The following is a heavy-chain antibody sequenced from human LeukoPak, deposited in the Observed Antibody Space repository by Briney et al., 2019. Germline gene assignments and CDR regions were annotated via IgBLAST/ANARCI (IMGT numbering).Heavy chain of an antibody. Sequence: GGSLRLSCAASGFTFSSYAMSWVRQAPGKGLEWVSAISGSGGSTYYADSVKGRFTISRDNSKNTLYLQMNSLRAEDTAVYYCAKPPQITYYDSSGYWHYFDYWGQGTLVTVSS. CDR1: GFTFSSYA. V-gene: IGHV3-23*01. CDR3: AKPPQITYYDSSGYWHYFDY. CDR2: ISGSGGST. D-gene: IGHD3-22*01. J-gene: IGHJ4*02.